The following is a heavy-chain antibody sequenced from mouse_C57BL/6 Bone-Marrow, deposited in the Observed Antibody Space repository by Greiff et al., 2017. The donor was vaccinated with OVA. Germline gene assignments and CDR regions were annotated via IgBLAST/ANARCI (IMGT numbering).Heavy chain of an antibody. V-gene: IGHV1-66*01. J-gene: IGHJ2*01. CDR2: IYPGSGNT. CDR1: GYSFTSYY. CDR3: ASRLPDY. Sequence: VKLMESGPELVKPGASVKISCKASGYSFTSYYIHWVKQRPGQGLEWIGWIYPGSGNTKYNEKFKGKATLTADTSSSTAYMQLSSLTSEDSAVYYCASRLPDYWGQGTTLTVSS.